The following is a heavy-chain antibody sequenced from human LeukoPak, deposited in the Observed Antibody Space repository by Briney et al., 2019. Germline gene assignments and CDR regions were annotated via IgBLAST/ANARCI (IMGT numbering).Heavy chain of an antibody. CDR2: INTNAGNP. Sequence: ASVKVSCKASGYTFTSYAMNWVRQAPGQGLEWMGWINTNAGNPTYAQGFTGRFVFSLDTSVSTAYLQISSLKAEDTAVYYCASPEKAFYCTNGVCYTPENSFDIWGQGTMVTVSS. CDR1: GYTFTSYA. D-gene: IGHD2-8*01. CDR3: ASPEKAFYCTNGVCYTPENSFDI. V-gene: IGHV7-4-1*02. J-gene: IGHJ3*02.